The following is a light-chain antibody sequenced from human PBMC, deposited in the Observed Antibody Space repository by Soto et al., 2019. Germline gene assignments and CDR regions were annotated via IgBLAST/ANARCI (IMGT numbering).Light chain of an antibody. V-gene: IGLV2-11*01. CDR1: SGDVGGYNY. Sequence: QSALTQPRSVSGSPGQSVSISCTGTSGDVGGYNYVSWYQQHPGKAPKVIIYDVSERPSGVPDRFSGSKSGNTASLTISGLQAEDEADYYCSSYTSTSPLVLFGGGTKVTVL. CDR3: SSYTSTSPLVL. J-gene: IGLJ2*01. CDR2: DVS.